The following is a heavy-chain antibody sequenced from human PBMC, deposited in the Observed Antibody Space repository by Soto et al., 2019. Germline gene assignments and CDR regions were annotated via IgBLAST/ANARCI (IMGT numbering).Heavy chain of an antibody. Sequence: GGSLRLSCAASGFSFSTYDMNWVRQAPGKGLEWVSYISGGSSRIFYADSVKGRFTISRDNAKNSLYLQMNSLRDEDTGVYYCARVIYGGWSTIKDYYYYAMDVWGQGTTVTVSS. V-gene: IGHV3-48*02. CDR3: ARVIYGGWSTIKDYYYYAMDV. CDR1: GFSFSTYD. CDR2: ISGGSSRI. J-gene: IGHJ6*02. D-gene: IGHD5-12*01.